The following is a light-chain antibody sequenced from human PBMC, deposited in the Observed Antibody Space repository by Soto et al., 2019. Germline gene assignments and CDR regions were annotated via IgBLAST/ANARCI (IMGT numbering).Light chain of an antibody. Sequence: LTQSPATLSVSPGDRATLSCRASQNVGNNLAWYQQKPGQATRLLIYGASSGATGLPARFSASGSGTEFTLTISSLQSEDFAVYYCHQYNNWPQHTFGEGTKLEI. CDR3: HQYNNWPQHT. CDR2: GAS. J-gene: IGKJ2*01. V-gene: IGKV3-15*01. CDR1: QNVGNN.